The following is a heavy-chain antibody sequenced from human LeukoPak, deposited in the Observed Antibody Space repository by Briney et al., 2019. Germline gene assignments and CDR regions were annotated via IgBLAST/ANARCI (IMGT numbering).Heavy chain of an antibody. J-gene: IGHJ6*03. CDR1: GGTFSSYA. V-gene: IGHV1-69*05. CDR3: ARVVVVPAIMGNYYYYYYMDV. CDR2: IIPIFGTA. D-gene: IGHD2-2*01. Sequence: ASVKVSCKASGGTFSSYAISWVRQAPGQGLEWMGGIIPIFGTANYAQKFQGRVTITTDESTSTAYMELSSLRSEDTAVYYCARVVVVPAIMGNYYYYYYMDVWGKGTTVTVSS.